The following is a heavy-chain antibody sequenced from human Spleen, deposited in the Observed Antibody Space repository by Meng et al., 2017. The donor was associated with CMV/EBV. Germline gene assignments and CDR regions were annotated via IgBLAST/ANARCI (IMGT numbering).Heavy chain of an antibody. D-gene: IGHD2-2*01. CDR3: ARGVITYQLLPPSFDY. Sequence: GYTLTNYYIHWVRPAPGQGLEWMGWINPNSGGTNYAQKFQGRFTMTRDTSISTAYMEPSSLRSDDTAVYYCARGVITYQLLPPSFDYWGQGTLVTVSS. J-gene: IGHJ4*02. CDR1: GYTLTNYY. CDR2: INPNSGGT. V-gene: IGHV1-2*02.